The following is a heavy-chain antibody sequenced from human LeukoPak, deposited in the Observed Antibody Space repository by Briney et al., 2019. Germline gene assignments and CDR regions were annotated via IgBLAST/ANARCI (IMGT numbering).Heavy chain of an antibody. CDR3: AKLFYSSGMYHFDY. Sequence: PGGSLRLSCATSGFTFSTSAMSWVRQAPGKALAWVSTISGSGGGTYYADSVKGRFTISRDNSKNTLYLQMNSLRAEDTAVFYCAKLFYSSGMYHFDYWGQGTLVTVSS. CDR1: GFTFSTSA. D-gene: IGHD3-10*01. CDR2: ISGSGGGT. V-gene: IGHV3-23*01. J-gene: IGHJ4*02.